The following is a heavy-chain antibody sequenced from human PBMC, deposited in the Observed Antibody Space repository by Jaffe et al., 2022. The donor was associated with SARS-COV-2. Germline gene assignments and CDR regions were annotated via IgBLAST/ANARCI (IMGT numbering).Heavy chain of an antibody. CDR2: ISSSSSTL. Sequence: EVQLVESGGGLVQPGGSLRLSCVTSGFTFSTYSMNWVRQAPGRGLEWVSYISSSSSTLYYSDSVKGRFTISRDNAKSSLYLQMNGLRDEDSAVYYCARAWHYYGMDVWGQGTTVTVSS. J-gene: IGHJ6*02. CDR1: GFTFSTYS. V-gene: IGHV3-48*02. CDR3: ARAWHYYGMDV.